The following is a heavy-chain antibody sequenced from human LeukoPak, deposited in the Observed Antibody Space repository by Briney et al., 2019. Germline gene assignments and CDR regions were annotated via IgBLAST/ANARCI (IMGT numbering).Heavy chain of an antibody. Sequence: GEALKISCKGSGYSFTSYWIGWVRQMPGKGLEWMWIIYPGYSDTRYIPSFKRPVNISADKSISTAYLQCSSLKASDTATYSCAMLYYVWGSYRFDYWGQGTLVTVSS. D-gene: IGHD3-16*02. CDR1: GYSFTSYW. V-gene: IGHV5-51*01. J-gene: IGHJ4*02. CDR3: AMLYYVWGSYRFDY. CDR2: IYPGYSDT.